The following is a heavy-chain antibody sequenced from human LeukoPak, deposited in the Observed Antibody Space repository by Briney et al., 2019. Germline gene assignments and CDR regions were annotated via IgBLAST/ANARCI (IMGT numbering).Heavy chain of an antibody. D-gene: IGHD4-17*01. J-gene: IGHJ3*02. CDR3: AKGDDYGDYVRRYAFDI. V-gene: IGHV3-23*01. CDR1: GFTFSSYA. Sequence: PGGSLRLSCAASGFTFSSYAMSWVRPAPGKGLEWVSAISGSGGSTYYADSVKGRFTISRDNSKNTLYLQMNSLRAEDTAVYYCAKGDDYGDYVRRYAFDIWGQGTMVTVSS. CDR2: ISGSGGST.